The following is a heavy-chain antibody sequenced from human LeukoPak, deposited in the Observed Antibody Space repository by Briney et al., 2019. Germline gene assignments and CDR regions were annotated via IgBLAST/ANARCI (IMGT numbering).Heavy chain of an antibody. D-gene: IGHD2-2*01. CDR2: IIPIFGTA. V-gene: IGHV1-69*13. Sequence: GASVNVSCKASGGTFSIYAISWVRQAPGQGLEWMGGIIPIFGTANYAQKFQGRVTITAAESTSTAYMELSSLRSEDTAVYYCARERHYCSSTSCSGDWFDPWGQGTLVTVSS. J-gene: IGHJ5*02. CDR1: GGTFSIYA. CDR3: ARERHYCSSTSCSGDWFDP.